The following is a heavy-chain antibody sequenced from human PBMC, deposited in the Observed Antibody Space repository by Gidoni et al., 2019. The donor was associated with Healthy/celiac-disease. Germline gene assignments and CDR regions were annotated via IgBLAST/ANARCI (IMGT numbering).Heavy chain of an antibody. CDR1: GGSFSGYY. CDR2: INHSGST. V-gene: IGHV4-34*01. J-gene: IGHJ6*02. D-gene: IGHD6-13*01. CDR3: ARGTAAHYYYYYGMDV. Sequence: QVQLQQWGAGLLKPSETLSLTCAVYGGSFSGYYWSWIRQPPGKGLEWIGEINHSGSTNYNPSLKSRVTISVDTSKNQFSLKLSSVTAADTAVYYCARGTAAHYYYYYGMDVWGQGTTVTVSS.